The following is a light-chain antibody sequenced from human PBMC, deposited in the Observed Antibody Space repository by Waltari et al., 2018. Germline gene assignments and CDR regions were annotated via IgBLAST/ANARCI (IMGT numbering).Light chain of an antibody. J-gene: IGKJ1*01. V-gene: IGKV3-20*01. CDR1: QSVTSSH. Sequence: EIVLTQSPGTLSLSPGESATLSCRASQSVTSSHLAWYQQKPGQAPRPLIYGASSRATAIPDRFSGSGSGTDFTLTISRQEAEDFAVYYCQQYGSSPRTFGQGTKVEIK. CDR3: QQYGSSPRT. CDR2: GAS.